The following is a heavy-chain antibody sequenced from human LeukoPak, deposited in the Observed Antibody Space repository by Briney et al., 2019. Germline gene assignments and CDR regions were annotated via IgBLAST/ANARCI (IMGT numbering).Heavy chain of an antibody. CDR3: AREGRFEALDY. Sequence: SVKVSCKASGGTFSSYAISWVRQAPGQGLEWMGRIIPILGIANYAQKFQGRVTITADKSTSTAYMELSSLRSEDTAVYYCAREGRFEALDYWGQGTLVTVSS. V-gene: IGHV1-69*04. CDR2: IIPILGIA. D-gene: IGHD3-3*01. J-gene: IGHJ4*02. CDR1: GGTFSSYA.